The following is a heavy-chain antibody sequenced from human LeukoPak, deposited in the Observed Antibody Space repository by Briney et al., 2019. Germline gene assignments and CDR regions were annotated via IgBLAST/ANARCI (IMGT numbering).Heavy chain of an antibody. V-gene: IGHV1-18*01. CDR2: ISAYNGNT. D-gene: IGHD3-10*01. J-gene: IGHJ4*02. Sequence: GASVKVSCKTSGGTFSSDIISWVRQAPGQGLEWMGWISAYNGNTNYAQKLQGRVTMTTDTSTSTAYMELRSLRSDDTAVYYCARDTTYYHGSGGYSYFDYWGQGTLVTVSS. CDR3: ARDTTYYHGSGGYSYFDY. CDR1: GGTFSSDI.